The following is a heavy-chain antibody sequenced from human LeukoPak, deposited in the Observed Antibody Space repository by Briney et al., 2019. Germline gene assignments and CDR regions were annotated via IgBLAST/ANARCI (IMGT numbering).Heavy chain of an antibody. D-gene: IGHD3-3*01. CDR1: GYAISSGYY. Sequence: SETLSLTCTVSGYAISSGYYWGWIRQPPGKGLEWIGSIYHSGSTYYNPSLKSRVTISVDTSKNQFSLKLSSVTAADTAVYYCVRSDDFWSGYYGYWGQGTLVTVSS. CDR2: IYHSGST. V-gene: IGHV4-38-2*02. J-gene: IGHJ4*02. CDR3: VRSDDFWSGYYGY.